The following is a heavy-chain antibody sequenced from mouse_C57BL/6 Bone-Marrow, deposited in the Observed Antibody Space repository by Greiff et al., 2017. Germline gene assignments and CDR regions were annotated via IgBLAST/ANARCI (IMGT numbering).Heavy chain of an antibody. CDR2: INYDGSST. J-gene: IGHJ4*01. D-gene: IGHD2-2*01. CDR1: GFTFSDYY. CDR3: ASDWGGYEYAMDY. Sequence: EVMLVESEGGLVQPGSSMKLSCTASGFTFSDYYMAWVRQVPEKGLEWVANINYDGSSTYYLDSLKSRFIISRENAKNILYLQMSSLKSEDTATYYCASDWGGYEYAMDYWVQGTSVTVSS. V-gene: IGHV5-16*01.